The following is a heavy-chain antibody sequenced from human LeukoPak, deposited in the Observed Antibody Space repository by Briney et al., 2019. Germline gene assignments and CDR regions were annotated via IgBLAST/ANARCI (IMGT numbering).Heavy chain of an antibody. Sequence: SETLSLTCAVSGYSISSDSYWGWIRQPPGKGLEWFGSIYHSGSTFYNPSLKSRVTISVDTSKNQFSLKLSSVTAADTAVYYCARHVETAGYCSSTSCYGGYYYYMDVWGKGTTVTVSS. V-gene: IGHV4-38-2*01. CDR1: GYSISSDSY. J-gene: IGHJ6*03. CDR2: IYHSGST. CDR3: ARHVETAGYCSSTSCYGGYYYYMDV. D-gene: IGHD2-2*01.